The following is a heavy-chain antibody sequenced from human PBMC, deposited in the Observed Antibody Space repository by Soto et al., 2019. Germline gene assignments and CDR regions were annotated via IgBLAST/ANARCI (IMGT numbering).Heavy chain of an antibody. D-gene: IGHD5-18*01. V-gene: IGHV4-4*07. CDR3: ARDRGYRSGYSGS. CDR1: GGSISGYY. Sequence: SETLSLTCIVSGGSISGYYWSWIRQPAGKELEWIGRIYSDGTTNYNPSLKGRGTMSVDTSKKQISLKLTSVTAADTAMYYCARDRGYRSGYSGSWGQGVMVTVSS. CDR2: IYSDGTT. J-gene: IGHJ5*02.